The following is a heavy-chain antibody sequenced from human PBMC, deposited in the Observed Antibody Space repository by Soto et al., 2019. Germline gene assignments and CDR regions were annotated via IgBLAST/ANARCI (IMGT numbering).Heavy chain of an antibody. CDR3: ARSLSSSTYYYYLDV. D-gene: IGHD6-6*01. V-gene: IGHV1-8*01. J-gene: IGHJ6*03. Sequence: QVQLVQSGAEVKKPGASVKVSCKASGYTFSSYDIIWVRQATGQGLEWMGWMNPNSGHAGFAQKFQGRVTLTRNTSISTAYMALSSLRSEDTAVYFCARSLSSSTYYYYLDVWGKGTTVTVSS. CDR1: GYTFSSYD. CDR2: MNPNSGHA.